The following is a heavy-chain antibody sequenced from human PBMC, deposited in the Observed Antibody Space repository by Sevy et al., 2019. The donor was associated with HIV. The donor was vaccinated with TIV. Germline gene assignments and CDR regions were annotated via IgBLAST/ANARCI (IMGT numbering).Heavy chain of an antibody. CDR1: GGTFSSYA. V-gene: IGHV1-69*13. CDR2: IIPIFGTA. J-gene: IGHJ3*02. CDR3: ARGRGSYAFDI. D-gene: IGHD1-26*01. Sequence: ATVKVSCKASGGTFSSYAISWVGQAPGQGLERMGGIIPIFGTANYSQKFQGRVTISADESTSTAYMERSTLRSEDTAVYYCARGRGSYAFDIWGQGTLVAVSS.